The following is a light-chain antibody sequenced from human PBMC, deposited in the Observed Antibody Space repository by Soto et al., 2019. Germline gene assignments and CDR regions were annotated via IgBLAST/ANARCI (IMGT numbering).Light chain of an antibody. J-gene: IGKJ1*01. CDR3: QKYNSAPPGGT. V-gene: IGKV1-27*01. CDR2: AAS. Sequence: DIQMTQSPSSLSASVGDRVTITCRASQGISNYLAWYQQNPGKVPKLLIYAASTLQSGVPSRFSGSGSGTDFTLTISSLQSEDVATYYCQKYNSAPPGGTFGQGTKVEIK. CDR1: QGISNY.